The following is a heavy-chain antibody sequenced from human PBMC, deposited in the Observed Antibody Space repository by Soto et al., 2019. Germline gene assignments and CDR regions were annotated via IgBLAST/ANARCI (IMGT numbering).Heavy chain of an antibody. Sequence: QVQLVQSGAEVKTPGASVKVSCKASGYTFTTYGINWVRQAPGQGLEWMGWINTYNGDRSYAQRLQGRVTMTTDTSTSTAYMELRSLRSDDMAVYYCARDTYGLFDSWGQGTPVTVSS. D-gene: IGHD3-10*01. CDR1: GYTFTTYG. V-gene: IGHV1-18*03. CDR2: INTYNGDR. J-gene: IGHJ4*02. CDR3: ARDTYGLFDS.